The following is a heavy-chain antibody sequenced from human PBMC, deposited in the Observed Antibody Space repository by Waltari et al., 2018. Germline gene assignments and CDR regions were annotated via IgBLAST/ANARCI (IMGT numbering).Heavy chain of an antibody. CDR3: AGGYSSGWYLPYYYYYGMDV. CDR1: GFTFSSYA. V-gene: IGHV3-30-3*01. CDR2: ISYDGSNK. D-gene: IGHD6-19*01. J-gene: IGHJ6*02. Sequence: QVQLVESGGGVVQPGRSLRLSCAASGFTFSSYAMHWVRQAPGKGLEWVAVISYDGSNKYYADSVKGRFTISRDNSKNTLYLQMNSLRAEDTAVYYCAGGYSSGWYLPYYYYYGMDVWGQGTTVTVSS.